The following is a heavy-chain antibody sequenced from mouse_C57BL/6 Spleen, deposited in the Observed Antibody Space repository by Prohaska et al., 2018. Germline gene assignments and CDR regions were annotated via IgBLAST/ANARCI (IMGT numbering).Heavy chain of an antibody. J-gene: IGHJ1*03. CDR1: GIDFSRYW. CDR3: ASANWDWYFDV. D-gene: IGHD4-1*01. CDR2: INPDSSTI. V-gene: IGHV4-1*01. Sequence: EVKLLQSGGGLVQPGGSLKLSCAASGIDFSRYWMSWDRRAPGKGLEWIGEINPDSSTINYAPSLKDKFIISRDNAKNTLYLQMSKVRSEDTAVYYCASANWDWYFDVWGTGTTVTVAS.